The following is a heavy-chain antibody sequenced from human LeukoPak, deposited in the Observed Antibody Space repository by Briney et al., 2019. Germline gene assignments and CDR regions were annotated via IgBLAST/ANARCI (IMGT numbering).Heavy chain of an antibody. J-gene: IGHJ6*02. V-gene: IGHV3-33*01. Sequence: GESLKISCAASGFNFRNYGMHWVRQAPGKGLEWVTFVWYDGTDKNYADSVKGRFTISRDNSKNTLYLQMNSLRAEDTAVYYCARSGSTYYYGMDVWGQGTTVTVSS. D-gene: IGHD3-10*01. CDR2: VWYDGTDK. CDR3: ARSGSTYYYGMDV. CDR1: GFNFRNYG.